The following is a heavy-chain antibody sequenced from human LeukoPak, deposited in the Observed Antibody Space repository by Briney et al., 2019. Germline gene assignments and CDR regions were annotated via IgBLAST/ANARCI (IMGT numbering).Heavy chain of an antibody. CDR3: AKAEAYSGYDLNY. Sequence: PGGSLRLSCAASGFTFSSYGMHWVRQAPGKGLEWVSAISGSGGSTYYADSVKGRFTISRDNSKNTLYLQMNSLRAEDTAVYYCAKAEAYSGYDLNYWGQGTLVTVSS. J-gene: IGHJ4*02. V-gene: IGHV3-23*01. D-gene: IGHD5-12*01. CDR2: ISGSGGST. CDR1: GFTFSSYG.